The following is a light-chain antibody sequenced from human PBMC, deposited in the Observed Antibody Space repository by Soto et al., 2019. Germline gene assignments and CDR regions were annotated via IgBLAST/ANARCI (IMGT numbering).Light chain of an antibody. Sequence: QSALTQPASVSASPGQSITISCTGTSSDVGGYNYVSWYQQHPGKAPKVMIYDVSNRPSGVSNRFSGSESGNTAFLIIFGLQAEDEADYYCSSYTSSSTYVFGTGTKVTVL. CDR3: SSYTSSSTYV. V-gene: IGLV2-14*01. CDR2: DVS. J-gene: IGLJ1*01. CDR1: SSDVGGYNY.